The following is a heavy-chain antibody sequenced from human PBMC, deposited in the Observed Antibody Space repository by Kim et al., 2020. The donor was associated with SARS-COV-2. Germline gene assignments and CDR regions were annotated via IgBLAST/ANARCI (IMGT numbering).Heavy chain of an antibody. CDR3: VSRSSGWYYFDY. CDR2: IYYSGTT. D-gene: IGHD6-19*01. J-gene: IGHJ4*02. V-gene: IGHV4-39*01. Sequence: SETLSLTCTVSGGSFSSSTYYWGWIRQPPGKGLEWIGSIYYSGTTYYNPSLMSRVTISLDASKNQFSLRLSSVTAADTAVYHCVSRSSGWYYFDYWGQGTLVTVSS. CDR1: GGSFSSSTYY.